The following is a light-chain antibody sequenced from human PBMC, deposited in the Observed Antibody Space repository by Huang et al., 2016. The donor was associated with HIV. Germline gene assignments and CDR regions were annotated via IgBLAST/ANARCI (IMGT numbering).Light chain of an antibody. Sequence: DIIMTQSPDSLAVSLGERATLNVRSSPCVYSSSASKDYMAWFHQKPGQPPRLLLFGAATREAGVPDRFSGSGSGTHFTLTIANLEAEDAAIYYCQQYYSSPQTFGQGTRVEVK. J-gene: IGKJ1*01. CDR1: PCVYSSSASKDY. CDR3: QQYYSSPQT. CDR2: GAA. V-gene: IGKV4-1*01.